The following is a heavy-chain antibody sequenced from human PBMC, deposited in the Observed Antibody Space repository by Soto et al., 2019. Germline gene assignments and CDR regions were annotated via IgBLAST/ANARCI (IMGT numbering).Heavy chain of an antibody. CDR3: ARHYCSGAGCYFFDS. D-gene: IGHD2-15*01. CDR2: IYYSGST. Sequence: QVQLQESGPGLVKSSETLSLTCTVSGGSITNKYWSWIRQPPGKGLEWIGFIYYSGSTNYNPSLTSRVTISVDTSKNQFSLKLSSVTASDTAVYYCARHYCSGAGCYFFDSWGQGTPVTVSS. CDR1: GGSITNKY. V-gene: IGHV4-59*08. J-gene: IGHJ4*02.